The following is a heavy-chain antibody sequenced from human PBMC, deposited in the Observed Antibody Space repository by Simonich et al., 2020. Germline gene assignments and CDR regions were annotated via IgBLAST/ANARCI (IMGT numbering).Heavy chain of an antibody. CDR3: ARGKGWKNAFDI. CDR2: INNSGST. V-gene: IGHV4-34*01. Sequence: QVQLQQWGAGLLKPSETLSLTCAVYGGSFSGYYWSWIRQPPGKGLGWIGEINNSGSTNYNPSLKSRGTISVDTSKNQFSLKLSSVTAADTAVYYCARGKGWKNAFDIWGQGTMVTVSS. CDR1: GGSFSGYY. J-gene: IGHJ3*02. D-gene: IGHD1-1*01.